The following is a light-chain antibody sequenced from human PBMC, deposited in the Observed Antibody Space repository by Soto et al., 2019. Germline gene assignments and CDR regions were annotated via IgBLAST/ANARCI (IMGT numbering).Light chain of an antibody. CDR3: QKYNSAPRA. Sequence: IHITHSPSTQSASVCDRVTITCRAIQGISNYLAWYQQKPGKVPKLLIYAASTLQSGVPSRFSGSGSGTDFTLNISSLQPEDVATYYCQKYNSAPRAFGQGTNVDI. CDR1: QGISNY. J-gene: IGKJ1*01. V-gene: IGKV1-27*01. CDR2: AAS.